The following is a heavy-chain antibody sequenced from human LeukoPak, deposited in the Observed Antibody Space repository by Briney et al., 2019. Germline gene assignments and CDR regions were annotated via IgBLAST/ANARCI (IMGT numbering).Heavy chain of an antibody. D-gene: IGHD2-2*02. CDR3: AKDRANWAIDD. CDR2: IGGDGVA. CDR1: GFTFTNHP. J-gene: IGHJ4*02. V-gene: IGHV3-69-1*01. Sequence: GVLRLSCAASGFTFTNHPMNWVRQAPGKGLEWVSYIGGDGVAFYADSVKGRFTMSKDDARKSLYLQMSSLRVEDTALYYCAKDRANWAIDDWGQGTQVTVSS.